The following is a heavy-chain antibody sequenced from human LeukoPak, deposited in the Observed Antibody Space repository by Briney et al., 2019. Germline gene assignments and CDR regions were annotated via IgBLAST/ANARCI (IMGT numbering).Heavy chain of an antibody. CDR1: GYTFTSYD. Sequence: ASVKVSCKASGYTFTSYDISWVRQAPGQGLEWMGRIIPIFGTANYAQKFQGRVTITTDESTSTAYMELSSLRSEDTAVYYCARETDYGSGSSDYWGQGTLVTVSP. D-gene: IGHD3-10*01. V-gene: IGHV1-69*05. CDR2: IIPIFGTA. CDR3: ARETDYGSGSSDY. J-gene: IGHJ4*02.